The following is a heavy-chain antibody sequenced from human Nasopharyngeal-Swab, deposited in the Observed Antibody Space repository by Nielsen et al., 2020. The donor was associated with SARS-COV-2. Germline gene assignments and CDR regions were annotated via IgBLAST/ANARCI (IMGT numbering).Heavy chain of an antibody. CDR1: GYSFPSYC. Sequence: GESLKISCKVSGYSFPSYCIGWVRQLPGKGLEWMGIIYPGDSDTIYSPSFEGQVTISADMSINTAYLQWSSLKASDTAIYFCARLPHCGGDCPPDVWGQGTSVTVSS. CDR2: IYPGDSDT. V-gene: IGHV5-51*01. CDR3: ARLPHCGGDCPPDV. J-gene: IGHJ6*02. D-gene: IGHD2-21*02.